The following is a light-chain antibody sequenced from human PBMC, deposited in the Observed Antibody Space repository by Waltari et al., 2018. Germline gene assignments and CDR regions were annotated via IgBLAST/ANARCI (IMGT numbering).Light chain of an antibody. CDR2: DVH. CDR1: SSDIGASYF. CDR3: SAYTYSSPFAWA. Sequence: QSALTQPASVSGSPGRSITLSCTGTSSDIGASYFVSWYQQHPGKAPKLTIFDVHKGPAGISDRFSGSKSGNTASLTISRLQTGDEADYFCSAYTYSSPFAWAFGGGTKVTVL. V-gene: IGLV2-14*03. J-gene: IGLJ3*02.